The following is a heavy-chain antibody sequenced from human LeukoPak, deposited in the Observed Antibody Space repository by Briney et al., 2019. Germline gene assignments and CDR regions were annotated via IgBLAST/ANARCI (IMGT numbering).Heavy chain of an antibody. D-gene: IGHD2-15*01. J-gene: IGHJ4*02. CDR1: GGSISSGSYY. V-gene: IGHV4-39*07. CDR3: ARAHRLVLHYFDS. CDR2: IYYSGST. Sequence: SETLSLTCTVSGGSISSGSYYWGWIRQPPGKGLEWIGSIYYSGSTYYDPSLKSRVTISVDTSKNQFSLKLSSVTAADTAVYYCARAHRLVLHYFDSWGQGTLVTVSS.